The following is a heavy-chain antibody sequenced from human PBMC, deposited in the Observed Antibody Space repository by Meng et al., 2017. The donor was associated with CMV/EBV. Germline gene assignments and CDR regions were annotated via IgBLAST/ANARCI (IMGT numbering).Heavy chain of an antibody. CDR1: ISSGGYY. D-gene: IGHD2-15*01. CDR2: VYYSGST. V-gene: IGHV4-31*02. J-gene: IGHJ5*02. CDR3: ARDRGCSGGSCPSGWFDP. Sequence: ISSGGYYWSWIRQHPGKGLEWIGYVYYSGSTYYNPSLKSRVTISVDTSKNQFSLKLSSVTAADTAVYYCARDRGCSGGSCPSGWFDPWGQGTLVTVSS.